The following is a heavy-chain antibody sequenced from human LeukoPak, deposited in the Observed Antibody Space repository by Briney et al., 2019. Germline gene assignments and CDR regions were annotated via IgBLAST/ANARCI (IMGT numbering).Heavy chain of an antibody. CDR1: GFTFSSYA. Sequence: QSGGSLRLSCAASGFTFSSYAMHWVRQAPGKGLEWVAVISYDGSNKYYADSVKGRFTISRDNSKNTLYLQMNSLRAEDTAVYYCIFYSGSYVHWGQGTLVTVSS. J-gene: IGHJ1*01. D-gene: IGHD1-26*01. CDR2: ISYDGSNK. CDR3: IFYSGSYVH. V-gene: IGHV3-30-3*01.